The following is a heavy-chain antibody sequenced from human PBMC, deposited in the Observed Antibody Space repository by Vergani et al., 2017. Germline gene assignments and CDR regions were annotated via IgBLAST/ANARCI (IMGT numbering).Heavy chain of an antibody. V-gene: IGHV4-39*07. CDR2: IYYSGST. J-gene: IGHJ6*02. Sequence: QLQLQESGPGLVKPSETLSLTCTVSGGSISSSSYYWGWIRQPPGKGLEWIGSIYYSGSTSYNPSLKSRVTISVDTSKNQFSLKLSSVTAADTAVYYCVRAVGLLKQIYYYYGMDVWGQGTTVTVSS. CDR3: VRAVGLLKQIYYYYGMDV. CDR1: GGSISSSSYY. D-gene: IGHD3-9*01.